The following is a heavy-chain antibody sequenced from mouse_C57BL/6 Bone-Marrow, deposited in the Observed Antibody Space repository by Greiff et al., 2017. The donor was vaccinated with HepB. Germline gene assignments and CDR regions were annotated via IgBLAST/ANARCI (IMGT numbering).Heavy chain of an antibody. V-gene: IGHV3-6*01. J-gene: IGHJ4*01. CDR3: ARDRRLRRGNYAMDY. D-gene: IGHD2-4*01. Sequence: EVKLQESGPGLVKPSQSLSLTCSVTGYSITSGYYWNWIRQFPGNKLEWMGYISYDGSNNYNPSLKNRISITRDTSKNQFFLKLNSVTTEDTATYYCARDRRLRRGNYAMDYWGQGTSVTVSS. CDR1: GYSITSGYY. CDR2: ISYDGSN.